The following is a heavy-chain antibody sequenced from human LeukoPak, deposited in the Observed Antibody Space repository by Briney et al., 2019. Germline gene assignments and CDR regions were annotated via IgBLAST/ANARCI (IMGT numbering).Heavy chain of an antibody. CDR2: IHLSGST. V-gene: IGHV4-4*07. CDR3: ARAPEFSSGWLLDC. D-gene: IGHD6-19*01. CDR1: GGSISSYY. J-gene: IGHJ4*02. Sequence: SETLSLTCTVSGGSISSYYWTWIRQSAGKGLEWIGRIHLSGSTNYNPSLESRVIMSVDTSKNQFSLKVTSVTATDTGVYYCARAPEFSSGWLLDCWGQGSLVTVSS.